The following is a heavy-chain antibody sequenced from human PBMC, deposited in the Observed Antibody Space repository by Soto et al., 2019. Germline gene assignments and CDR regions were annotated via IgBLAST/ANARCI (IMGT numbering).Heavy chain of an antibody. CDR2: IPSYNDNT. V-gene: IGHV1-18*01. Sequence: QVQLVQSGAEVKKPGASVKVSCKASGYTFTAYGIPWVRPAPGQGLEWMGWIPSYNDNTNDAHKLQGGVTMTTDTSKTTTYTELRSLRTDDTAVYYCGRCSRYDFWSDSTAPRDYFDYWGQGTLVSVSS. D-gene: IGHD3-3*01. J-gene: IGHJ4*02. CDR3: GRCSRYDFWSDSTAPRDYFDY. CDR1: GYTFTAYG.